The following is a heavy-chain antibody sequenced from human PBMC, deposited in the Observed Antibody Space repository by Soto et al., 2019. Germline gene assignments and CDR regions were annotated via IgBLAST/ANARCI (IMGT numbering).Heavy chain of an antibody. CDR3: ARGARIKIFGVVIMDYYGTDV. Sequence: GASVKVSCKSSGGTFSSYAISWVRQAPGQGLEWMGGIIPIFGTANYAQKFQGRVTITADESTSTAYMELSSLRSEDKAVHSCARGARIKIFGVVIMDYYGTDVW. CDR2: IIPIFGTA. CDR1: GGTFSSYA. V-gene: IGHV1-69*13. D-gene: IGHD3-3*01. J-gene: IGHJ6*01.